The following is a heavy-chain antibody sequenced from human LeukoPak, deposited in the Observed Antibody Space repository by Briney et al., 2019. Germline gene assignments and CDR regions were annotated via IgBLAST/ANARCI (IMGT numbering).Heavy chain of an antibody. CDR2: IYYSGST. CDR3: ARALAAAGHYYYYYMDV. V-gene: IGHV4-59*12. J-gene: IGHJ6*03. D-gene: IGHD6-13*01. Sequence: SETLSLTCTVSGGSISSYYWSWIRQPPGKGLEWIGYIYYSGSTYYNPSLKSRVTISVDRSKNQFSLKLSSVTAADTAVYYCARALAAAGHYYYYYMDVWGKGTTVTVSS. CDR1: GGSISSYY.